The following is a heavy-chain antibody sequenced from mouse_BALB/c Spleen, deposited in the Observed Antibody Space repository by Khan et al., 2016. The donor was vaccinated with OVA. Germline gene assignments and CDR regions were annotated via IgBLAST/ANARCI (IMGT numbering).Heavy chain of an antibody. CDR2: IWGDGST. CDR1: GFSLTGYG. CDR3: ARDLRLGGFAY. J-gene: IGHJ3*01. V-gene: IGHV2-6-7*01. D-gene: IGHD3-3*01. Sequence: QVQLKESGPGLVAPSQSLSITCTVSGFSLTGYGINWVRQPPGKGLEWLGMIWGDGSTDYNSALKSRLSISKDNSNSQVFLKMNSLQADDKARNYCARDLRLGGFAYWGQGTLVTVSA.